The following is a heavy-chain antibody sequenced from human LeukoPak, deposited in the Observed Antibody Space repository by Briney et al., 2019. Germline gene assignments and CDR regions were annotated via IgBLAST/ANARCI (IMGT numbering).Heavy chain of an antibody. V-gene: IGHV3-23*01. J-gene: IGHJ4*02. CDR2: FSGSGAST. Sequence: GGSLRLSCAASGFTFSTFAMSWVRQAPGTGLEWVSCFSGSGASTYYADSVKGRFTISRDNSQSTLYLQMNSLRAEDTAVYYCAKASELGRGYFDYWGQGTLVTVSS. CDR3: AKASELGRGYFDY. CDR1: GFTFSTFA. D-gene: IGHD7-27*01.